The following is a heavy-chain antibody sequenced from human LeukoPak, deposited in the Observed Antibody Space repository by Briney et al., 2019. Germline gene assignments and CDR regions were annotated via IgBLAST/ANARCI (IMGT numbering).Heavy chain of an antibody. CDR3: ARDHPSSSPLDGYNYGGWFDP. V-gene: IGHV4-59*01. D-gene: IGHD5-24*01. Sequence: PSETLSLTCTVSGGSISSYYWSWIRQPPGKGLEWIGYIYYSGSTNYNPPLKSRVTISVDTSKNQFSLKLSSVTAADTAVYYCARDHPSSSPLDGYNYGGWFDPWGQGTLVTVSS. CDR2: IYYSGST. J-gene: IGHJ5*02. CDR1: GGSISSYY.